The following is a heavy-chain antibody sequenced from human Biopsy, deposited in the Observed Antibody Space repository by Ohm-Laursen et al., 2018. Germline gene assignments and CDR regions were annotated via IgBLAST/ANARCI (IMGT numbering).Heavy chain of an antibody. CDR3: VRGVDYYDPYHYYALDV. V-gene: IGHV4-34*01. CDR1: GKTFSDYY. Sequence: SDTLSLTCEVYGKTFSDYYWSWIRQPPGKGLEWIGQINQSGRTNYNPSLKSRVNISADKSNNQFSLKLTSVTAADTAVYYCVRGVDYYDPYHYYALDVWGQGTTVTVSS. D-gene: IGHD3-22*01. CDR2: INQSGRT. J-gene: IGHJ6*02.